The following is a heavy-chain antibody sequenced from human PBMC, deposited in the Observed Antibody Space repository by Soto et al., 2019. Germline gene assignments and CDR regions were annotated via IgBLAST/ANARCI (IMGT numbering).Heavy chain of an antibody. D-gene: IGHD5-18*01. CDR2: ISYDGSNR. CDR1: GFTFSSDG. J-gene: IGHJ6*02. CDR3: ALRGYSYGPTEYYGMDV. V-gene: IGHV3-30*03. Sequence: SLRLSRAASGFTFSSDGMHLVRQAPGKGLEWVAVISYDGSNRYYADSVKGRFTISRDNSKNTLYLQMNRLRAEDTAVYYCALRGYSYGPTEYYGMDVWGQGTTVTVSS.